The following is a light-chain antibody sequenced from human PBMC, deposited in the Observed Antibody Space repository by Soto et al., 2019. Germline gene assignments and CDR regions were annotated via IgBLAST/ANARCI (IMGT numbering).Light chain of an antibody. CDR1: QSISSW. J-gene: IGKJ1*01. CDR3: QQYNSYRT. V-gene: IGKV1-5*01. Sequence: DIQMTQSPSTLSASGGDRVTITCRASQSISSWLAWYQQKPGEAPKLLIYDASSLESGVPSRFSGSGSGTEFTLTISRLQPDDFATYYCQQYNSYRTFGQGTKVDIK. CDR2: DAS.